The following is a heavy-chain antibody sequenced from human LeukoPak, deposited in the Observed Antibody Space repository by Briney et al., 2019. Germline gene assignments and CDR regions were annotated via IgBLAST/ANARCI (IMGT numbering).Heavy chain of an antibody. CDR3: AELGITMIGGV. CDR1: GFPFISNY. J-gene: IGHJ6*04. D-gene: IGHD3-10*02. V-gene: IGHV3-48*03. CDR2: ISSSGSTI. Sequence: GGPLSLSCAASGFPFISNYMNWVRQAPGKGREWVSYISSSGSTIYYADSVKGRFTISRDNAKNSLYLQMNSLRAEDTAVYYCAELGITMIGGVWGKGTTVTISS.